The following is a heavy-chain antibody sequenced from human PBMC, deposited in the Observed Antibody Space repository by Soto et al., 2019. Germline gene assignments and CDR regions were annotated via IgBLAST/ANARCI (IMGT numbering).Heavy chain of an antibody. V-gene: IGHV3-48*04. CDR1: GFTFSSYS. CDR2: ISSSSSTI. CDR3: ARAPRTVAGYYYYYMDV. D-gene: IGHD6-19*01. Sequence: GGSLRLSCAASGFTFSSYSMNWVRQAPGKGLEWVSYISSSSSTIYYADSVKGRFTISRDNAKNSLYLQMNSLRAEDTAVYYCARAPRTVAGYYYYYMDVWGKGTTVTVSS. J-gene: IGHJ6*03.